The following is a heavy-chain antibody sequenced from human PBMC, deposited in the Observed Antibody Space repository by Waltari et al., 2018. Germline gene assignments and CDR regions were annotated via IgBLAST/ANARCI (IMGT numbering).Heavy chain of an antibody. J-gene: IGHJ3*02. D-gene: IGHD4-17*01. V-gene: IGHV3-21*01. CDR3: ARDYGDYETAFDI. Sequence: EVQLVESGGGLVKPGGSLRLSCAASGFTFSSYSMNWVRQAPGKGLEWVSSISGSSSYKYYADSVKGRFTISRDNAKNSLYLQMNSLRAEDTAVYYCARDYGDYETAFDIWGQGTMVTVSS. CDR1: GFTFSSYS. CDR2: ISGSSSYK.